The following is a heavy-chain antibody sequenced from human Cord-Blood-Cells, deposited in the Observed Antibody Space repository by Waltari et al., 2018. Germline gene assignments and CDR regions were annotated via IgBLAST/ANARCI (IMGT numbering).Heavy chain of an antibody. CDR3: ARGTRAGTTGGYYFDY. V-gene: IGHV4-59*01. J-gene: IGHJ4*02. D-gene: IGHD1-1*01. CDR2: IYSSGST. Sequence: QVPLQESGPGLVKPSETLSLTCTVPGGSISSYYWSWNRQPPGKGLEWIGYIYSSGSTNYNPSLKSRVTISVDTSKNQFSLKLSSVTAADTAVYYCARGTRAGTTGGYYFDYWGQGTLVTVSS. CDR1: GGSISSYY.